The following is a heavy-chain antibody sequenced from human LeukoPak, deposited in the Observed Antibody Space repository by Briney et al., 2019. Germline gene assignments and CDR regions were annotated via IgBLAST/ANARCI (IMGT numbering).Heavy chain of an antibody. CDR3: ARTIVVVTGMENEYYFDY. D-gene: IGHD2-21*02. V-gene: IGHV1-69*05. Sequence: SVKVSYKACVGTFSSYAISWVRQAPGQAIEWMGRIIPIFGTANYAQKFEGRDTSTTDECTSTAHIVLSSLRCEDTAVYYCARTIVVVTGMENEYYFDYGGQGTLVTVSS. J-gene: IGHJ4*02. CDR1: VGTFSSYA. CDR2: IIPIFGTA.